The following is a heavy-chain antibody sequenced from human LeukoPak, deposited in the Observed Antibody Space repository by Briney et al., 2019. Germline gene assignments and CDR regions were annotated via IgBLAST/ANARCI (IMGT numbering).Heavy chain of an antibody. Sequence: PGGSLRLSCAASGFTFSSYWMSWVRQAPGKGLEWVSSISSSSSFIYYVDLVKGRFTISRDNAKNSLYLQMNSLRAEDTALYYCARGTWSGYGVYFDYWGQGTLVTVSS. CDR2: ISSSSSFI. CDR3: ARGTWSGYGVYFDY. V-gene: IGHV3-21*01. CDR1: GFTFSSYW. J-gene: IGHJ4*02. D-gene: IGHD3-3*01.